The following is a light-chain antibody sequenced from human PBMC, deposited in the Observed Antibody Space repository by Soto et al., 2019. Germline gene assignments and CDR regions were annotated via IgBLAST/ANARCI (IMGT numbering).Light chain of an antibody. CDR1: QSISNH. J-gene: IGKJ1*01. Sequence: DIHMTQSPSSLSASVEDRVIITCRASQSISNHLNWYQQKPGKAPKLRSLAASSLQSGVPSRFSGRRSGPECTLTISSRQPADFATYYCQQYNSYLRTFGQGTKVDIK. CDR3: QQYNSYLRT. V-gene: IGKV1-39*01. CDR2: AAS.